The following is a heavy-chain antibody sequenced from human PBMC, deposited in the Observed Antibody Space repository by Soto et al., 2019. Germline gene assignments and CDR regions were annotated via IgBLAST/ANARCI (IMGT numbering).Heavy chain of an antibody. Sequence: GESLKISCACAGSTFTSYWIGWVRQAPGKGLEGMGIIHPVDSDTRDSPSCQGLVITSADKTITTAYLQWSTMKAADTAMYYCGRIFRQWLAGGRFDPWGQGTLVTVSS. CDR1: GSTFTSYW. CDR3: GRIFRQWLAGGRFDP. J-gene: IGHJ5*02. V-gene: IGHV5-51*01. CDR2: IHPVDSDT. D-gene: IGHD6-19*01.